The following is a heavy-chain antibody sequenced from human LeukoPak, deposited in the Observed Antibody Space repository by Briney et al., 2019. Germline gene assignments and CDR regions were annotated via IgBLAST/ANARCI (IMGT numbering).Heavy chain of an antibody. V-gene: IGHV6-1*01. D-gene: IGHD6-6*01. CDR1: GDIVSSNSAA. CDR3: ARGELREYSSSPGRWFDP. Sequence: SQTLSLTCAISGDIVSSNSAAWNWIRQSPSRVLEWLGRTYYRSKWYNDYAVSVKSRITINPDTYKNQFSLQLNSVTPEDTAVYYCARGELREYSSSPGRWFDPWGQGTLVTVSS. J-gene: IGHJ5*02. CDR2: TYYRSKWYN.